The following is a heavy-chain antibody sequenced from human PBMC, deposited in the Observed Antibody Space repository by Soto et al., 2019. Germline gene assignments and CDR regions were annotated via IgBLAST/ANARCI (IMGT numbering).Heavy chain of an antibody. CDR3: AKQNGVGAVDY. J-gene: IGHJ4*02. Sequence: QVQLVQSGAEVKKPGSSVKVSCKASGGTFSSYTISWVRQAPGQGLEWMGRIIPILGIANYAQKFQGRVTITADKSTSTAYMELSSPRSEDTAVYYCAKQNGVGAVDYWGQGTLVTVSS. D-gene: IGHD1-26*01. CDR2: IIPILGIA. V-gene: IGHV1-69*02. CDR1: GGTFSSYT.